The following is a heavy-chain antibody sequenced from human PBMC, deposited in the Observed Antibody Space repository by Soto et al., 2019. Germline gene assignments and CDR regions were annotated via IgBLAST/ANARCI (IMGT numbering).Heavy chain of an antibody. V-gene: IGHV3-23*01. CDR1: GFTFSSYA. Sequence: GGSLRLSCAASGFTFSSYAMSWVRQAPGKGLEWVSAISGSGGSTYYADYVKGRFTISRDNSKNTLYQQMNSLRAEDMAVYYCTILAYCTNGVCYTGEYYFDYWGQGTLVTVSS. D-gene: IGHD2-8*01. CDR2: ISGSGGST. J-gene: IGHJ4*02. CDR3: TILAYCTNGVCYTGEYYFDY.